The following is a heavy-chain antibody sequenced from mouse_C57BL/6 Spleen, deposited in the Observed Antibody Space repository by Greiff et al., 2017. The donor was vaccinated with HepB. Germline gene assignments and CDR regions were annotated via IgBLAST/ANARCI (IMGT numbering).Heavy chain of an antibody. J-gene: IGHJ1*03. V-gene: IGHV3-6*01. Sequence: EVKLQESGPGLVKPSQSLSLTCSVPGYSITSGYYWNWIRQFPGNKLEWMGYISYDGSNNYNPSLKNRISITRDTSKNQFFLKLNSVTTEDTATYYCEREGPYGSSYVGYFDVWGTGTTVTVSS. CDR2: ISYDGSN. D-gene: IGHD1-1*01. CDR1: GYSITSGYY. CDR3: EREGPYGSSYVGYFDV.